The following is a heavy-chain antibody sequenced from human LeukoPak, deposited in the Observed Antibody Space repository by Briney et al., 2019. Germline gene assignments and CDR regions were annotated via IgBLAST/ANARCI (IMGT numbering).Heavy chain of an antibody. CDR2: TYYRSKWYS. J-gene: IGHJ3*02. V-gene: IGHV6-1*01. Sequence: SQSLSLTCAISGDSVSSNSATWNWIRQSPSRGLEWLGRTYYRSKWYSDYAVSVKSRISINPDTSKNQFSLQLNSVTPEDTAVYYCARDLRKTTRYFAWFLSDLSVFVIGGKGTMVTFSS. CDR3: ARDLRKTTRYFAWFLSDLSVFVI. D-gene: IGHD3-9*01. CDR1: GDSVSSNSAT.